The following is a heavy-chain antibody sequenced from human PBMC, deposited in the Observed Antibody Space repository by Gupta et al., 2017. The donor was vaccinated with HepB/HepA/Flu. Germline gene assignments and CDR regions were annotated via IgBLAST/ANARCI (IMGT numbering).Heavy chain of an antibody. Sequence: EAQLVESGGGLVQPGGSLRLSCAASGFPFRSYELNWVRQSPGKGLEWLSYIGSTANTTYYADAGKGRFTISRDNSKNSLYLQMSSMRDEDTAVYYCVRERGRGGTNWFDPWGQGNLVTVSS. V-gene: IGHV3-48*03. D-gene: IGHD3-16*01. J-gene: IGHJ5*02. CDR3: VRERGRGGTNWFDP. CDR1: GFPFRSYE. CDR2: IGSTANTT.